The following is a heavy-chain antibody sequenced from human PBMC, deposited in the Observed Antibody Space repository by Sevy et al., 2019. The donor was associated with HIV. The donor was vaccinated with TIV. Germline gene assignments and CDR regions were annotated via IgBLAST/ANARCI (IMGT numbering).Heavy chain of an antibody. V-gene: IGHV3-23*01. CDR3: AEIRGVMGY. J-gene: IGHJ4*02. D-gene: IGHD3-10*01. Sequence: GGSLRLSCAASGFTFSSYAMSWVRQAPGKGLEWVSAISGSGGSTYYADSVKGRFTSPRDNSKNTLYLQMNSLRAEDTAVYYCAEIRGVMGYWGQGTLVTVSS. CDR1: GFTFSSYA. CDR2: ISGSGGST.